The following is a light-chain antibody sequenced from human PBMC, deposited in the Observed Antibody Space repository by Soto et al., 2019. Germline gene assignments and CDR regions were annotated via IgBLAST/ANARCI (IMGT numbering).Light chain of an antibody. CDR3: CSYAGSQTWV. Sequence: QSALTQPRSVSGSPGQSVTISCTGTSSDVGGYNYVSWYQQHPGKAPKLIIYDVSKRPSGVPDRFSGSRSGNTASLTISRLQAEDEADYYCCSYAGSQTWVFGGGTKVTVL. CDR2: DVS. J-gene: IGLJ3*02. V-gene: IGLV2-11*01. CDR1: SSDVGGYNY.